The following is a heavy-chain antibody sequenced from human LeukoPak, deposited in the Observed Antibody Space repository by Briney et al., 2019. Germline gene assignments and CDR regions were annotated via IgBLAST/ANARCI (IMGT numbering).Heavy chain of an antibody. Sequence: GRSLRLSCAASGFTFSSYAMSWVRQAPGKGLEWVSAISGSGGSTYYADSVKGRFTISRDNSKNTLYLQMNSLRAEDTAVYYCAKDHQYYYDSSGYYFDYWGQGTLVTVSS. CDR3: AKDHQYYYDSSGYYFDY. J-gene: IGHJ4*02. D-gene: IGHD3-22*01. V-gene: IGHV3-23*01. CDR2: ISGSGGST. CDR1: GFTFSSYA.